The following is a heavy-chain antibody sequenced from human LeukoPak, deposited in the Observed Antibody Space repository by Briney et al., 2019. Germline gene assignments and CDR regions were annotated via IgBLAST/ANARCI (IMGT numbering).Heavy chain of an antibody. J-gene: IGHJ6*04. Sequence: GGSLRLSCAASGFTFSSYSVNWVREAPGKGLEWVSSISSSSSYIYYADSVKGRFTISRDNAKNSLYLQMNSLRAEDTAVYYCARADIVVVPAATHSYYYGMDVWGKGTTVTVSS. D-gene: IGHD2-2*01. CDR3: ARADIVVVPAATHSYYYGMDV. V-gene: IGHV3-21*01. CDR2: ISSSSSYI. CDR1: GFTFSSYS.